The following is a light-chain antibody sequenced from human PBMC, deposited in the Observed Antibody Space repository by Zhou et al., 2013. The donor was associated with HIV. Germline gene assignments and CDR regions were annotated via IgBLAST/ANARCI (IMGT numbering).Light chain of an antibody. Sequence: DIQMTQSPSTLSASVGDRVTITCRASQSISSWLAWYQQKPGKPPNLLIYDASKLAARVPSRFNGSGSGTNFALTVTSVQPEDVGTYYCQQFDNVPWTFGQGTKVEV. V-gene: IGKV1-5*01. CDR2: DAS. CDR1: QSISSW. CDR3: QQFDNVPWT. J-gene: IGKJ1*01.